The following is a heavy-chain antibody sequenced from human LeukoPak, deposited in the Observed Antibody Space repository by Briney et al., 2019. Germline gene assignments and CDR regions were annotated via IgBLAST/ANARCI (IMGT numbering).Heavy chain of an antibody. Sequence: SETLSLTCTVSGGSISTFSWTWIRQFPGKGLEWIGSIYSRSTNYNPSLKSRVAISVHTSKNQFSLRLSSVTTADTAVYYCARDTTVASGMQYWGQGTLVTVSS. D-gene: IGHD6-19*01. CDR2: IYSRST. V-gene: IGHV4-59*01. CDR1: GGSISTFS. J-gene: IGHJ4*02. CDR3: ARDTTVASGMQY.